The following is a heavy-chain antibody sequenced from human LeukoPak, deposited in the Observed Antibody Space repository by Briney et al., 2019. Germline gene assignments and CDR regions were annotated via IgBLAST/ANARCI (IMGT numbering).Heavy chain of an antibody. CDR1: GYTFTTYG. V-gene: IGHV1-2*02. Sequence: ASVKVSCKASGYTFTTYGMNWVRQAPGQGLEWMGWINPNSGGTNYAQKFQGRVTMTRDTSISTAYMELSRLRSDDTAVYYCARDISGGFNPAEYFQHWGQGTLVTVSS. CDR3: ARDISGGFNPAEYFQH. J-gene: IGHJ1*01. D-gene: IGHD3-3*02. CDR2: INPNSGGT.